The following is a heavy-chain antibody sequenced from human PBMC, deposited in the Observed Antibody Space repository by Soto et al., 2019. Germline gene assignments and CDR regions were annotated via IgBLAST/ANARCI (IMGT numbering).Heavy chain of an antibody. J-gene: IGHJ2*01. CDR2: INSDGSST. CDR3: ARGGSLNWYFDL. Sequence: EVQLVESGGGLVQPGGSLRLSCAASGFTFSSYWMHCVRQAPGKGLVWVSRINSDGSSTNYADSVKGRFTISRDNAKNTLYLQMNSLRAEDTAVYYCARGGSLNWYFDLWGRGTLVTVSS. CDR1: GFTFSSYW. D-gene: IGHD1-26*01. V-gene: IGHV3-74*01.